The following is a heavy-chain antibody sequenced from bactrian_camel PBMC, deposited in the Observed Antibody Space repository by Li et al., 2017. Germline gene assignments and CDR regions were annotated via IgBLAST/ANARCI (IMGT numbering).Heavy chain of an antibody. D-gene: IGHD4*01. CDR1: GVSVAANC. Sequence: HVQLVESGGGSVQAGGSLRLSCVASGVSVAANCMGWFRQTPGKEREGVAAIDPAYNRTYYADSVKGRFTISRDNAENSVYLQMNSLKAEDTARYYCATARKFTVYSDYANDYWGQGTQVTVS. CDR2: IDPAYNRT. J-gene: IGHJ4*01. V-gene: IGHV3S63*01. CDR3: ATARKFTVYSDYANDY.